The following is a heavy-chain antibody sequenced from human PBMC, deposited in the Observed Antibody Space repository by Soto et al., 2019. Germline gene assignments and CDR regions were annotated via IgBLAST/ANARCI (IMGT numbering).Heavy chain of an antibody. CDR1: GGSFSGYY. Sequence: QVQLQQWGAGLLKPSETLSLTCAVYGGSFSGYYWSWIRQPPGKGREWIGEINHSGSTNYNPSLKSRVTISVDTSKYQFSLKLSSVTSADTAVYYCARIDTGDTAMVKFDYWGQGTLVNVSS. CDR3: ARIDTGDTAMVKFDY. J-gene: IGHJ4*02. CDR2: INHSGST. D-gene: IGHD5-18*01. V-gene: IGHV4-34*01.